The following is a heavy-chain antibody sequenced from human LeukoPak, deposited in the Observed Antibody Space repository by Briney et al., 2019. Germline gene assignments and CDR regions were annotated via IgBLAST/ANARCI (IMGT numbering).Heavy chain of an antibody. CDR1: GFTFSSYA. J-gene: IGHJ4*02. Sequence: PGGSLRLSCAASGFTFSSYAMHWVRQAPGKGLEWVAVISYDGSNKYYADSVKGRFTISRDNSKNTLYLQMNSLRAEDTAVYYCAGGGYSGYLNWGQGTLVTVSS. CDR2: ISYDGSNK. V-gene: IGHV3-30-3*01. CDR3: AGGGYSGYLN. D-gene: IGHD5-12*01.